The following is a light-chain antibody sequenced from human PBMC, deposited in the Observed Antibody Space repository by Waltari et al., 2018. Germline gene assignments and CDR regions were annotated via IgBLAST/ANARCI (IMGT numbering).Light chain of an antibody. Sequence: QSALTQPASVSGSPGQSITISCIGTSSDIGGYNYVSWYQQHPGKAPKVMIYDVTKRPSGVSNRFFGSKSGSTASLTISGLQAEDEADYYCSSYTSSNTWVFGGGTKLTVL. J-gene: IGLJ3*02. CDR1: SSDIGGYNY. V-gene: IGLV2-14*01. CDR3: SSYTSSNTWV. CDR2: DVT.